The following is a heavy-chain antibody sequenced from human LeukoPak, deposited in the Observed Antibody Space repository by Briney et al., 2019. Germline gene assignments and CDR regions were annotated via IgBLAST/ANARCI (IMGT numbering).Heavy chain of an antibody. V-gene: IGHV3-30*04. D-gene: IGHD2-2*01. J-gene: IGHJ3*01. Sequence: GRSLRLSCAASGFTFSTYEMHWVRQAPGKGLEWVAVISHDGNDQYYGDSVKGRFTISRDNSKNALYLQMNSLRLEDTAVYYCARDRDCSRTSCFNAFDVWGQGTMAIVFS. CDR2: ISHDGNDQ. CDR3: ARDRDCSRTSCFNAFDV. CDR1: GFTFSTYE.